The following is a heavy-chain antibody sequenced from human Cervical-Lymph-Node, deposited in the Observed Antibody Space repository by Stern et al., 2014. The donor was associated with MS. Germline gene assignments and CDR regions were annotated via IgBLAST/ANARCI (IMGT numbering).Heavy chain of an antibody. CDR1: GGSISSYY. CDR3: ARDRPYYGMDV. J-gene: IGHJ6*02. V-gene: IGHV4-59*01. CDR2: IYYSGST. Sequence: QLQLQESGPGLVKPSETLSLTCTVSGGSISSYYWSWIRQPPGKGLEWIGYIYYSGSTNYNPSFKSRVTISVDTSKNQFSLKLSSVTAADTAVYYCARDRPYYGMDVWGQGTTVTVSS.